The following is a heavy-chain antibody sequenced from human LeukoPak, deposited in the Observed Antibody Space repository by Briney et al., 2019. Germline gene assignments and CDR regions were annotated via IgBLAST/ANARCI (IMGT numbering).Heavy chain of an antibody. D-gene: IGHD1-26*01. CDR2: FDPEDGET. Sequence: ASVKVSCKVSGYTLTVLSMHWVRQAPGKGLEWMGGFDPEDGETIYAQKFQGRVTMTEDTSTDTAYMELSSLRSEDTAVYYCATWGVSGSYAPFDYWGQGTLVTVSS. CDR1: GYTLTVLS. J-gene: IGHJ4*02. CDR3: ATWGVSGSYAPFDY. V-gene: IGHV1-24*01.